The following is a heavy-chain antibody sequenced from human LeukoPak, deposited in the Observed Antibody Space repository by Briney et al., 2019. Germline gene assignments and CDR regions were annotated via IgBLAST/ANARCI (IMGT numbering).Heavy chain of an antibody. V-gene: IGHV1-2*02. CDR1: GYTFTSYY. CDR3: ARVPLPGYYGSGSYTLDP. CDR2: INPNSGGT. D-gene: IGHD3-10*01. Sequence: GASVKVSCKASGYTFTSYYMHWVRQAPGQGLEWMGWINPNSGGTNYAQKFQGRVTMTRDTAISTAYMELSRLRSDDTAVYYCARVPLPGYYGSGSYTLDPWGQGTLVTVSS. J-gene: IGHJ5*02.